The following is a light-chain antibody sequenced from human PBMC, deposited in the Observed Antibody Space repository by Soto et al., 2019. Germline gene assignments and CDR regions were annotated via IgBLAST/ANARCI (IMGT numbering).Light chain of an antibody. CDR3: QSYDSSLSGL. CDR1: SSNIGAGYD. V-gene: IGLV1-40*01. J-gene: IGLJ3*02. Sequence: QAVVTQPPSVSGAPGQRVTISCTGSSSNIGAGYDVHWYQQIPGTAPKLLIYGNNNRPSGVPDRFSGSTSGTSASLAITGLQAEDESYYYCQSYDSSLSGLFGGGTKLTVL. CDR2: GNN.